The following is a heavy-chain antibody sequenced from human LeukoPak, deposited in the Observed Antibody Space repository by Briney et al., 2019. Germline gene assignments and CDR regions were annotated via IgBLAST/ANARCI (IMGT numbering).Heavy chain of an antibody. CDR2: ISSSGSTI. Sequence: GGSLRLSCAASGFTFSSYEMNWVRQAPGKGLEWVSYISSSGSTIYYADSVKGRFTISRDNAKNSLYLQMNSLRAEDTAVYYCARGQYYYDSSGYPDAAFDIWVQGTMVTVSS. CDR3: ARGQYYYDSSGYPDAAFDI. D-gene: IGHD3-22*01. CDR1: GFTFSSYE. V-gene: IGHV3-48*03. J-gene: IGHJ3*02.